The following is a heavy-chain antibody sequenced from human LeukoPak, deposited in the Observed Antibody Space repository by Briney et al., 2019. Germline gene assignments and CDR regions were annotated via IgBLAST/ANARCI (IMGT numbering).Heavy chain of an antibody. CDR3: ARESTSKKWLRFVAFDY. CDR2: INHSGST. Sequence: SETLSLTCAVYGGSFSGYYWSWIRQPPGKGLEWIGEINHSGSTNYNPSLKSRVTISVDTSKNQFSLKLSSVTAADTAVYYCARESTSKKWLRFVAFDYWGQGTLVTVSS. CDR1: GGSFSGYY. J-gene: IGHJ4*02. V-gene: IGHV4-34*01. D-gene: IGHD5-12*01.